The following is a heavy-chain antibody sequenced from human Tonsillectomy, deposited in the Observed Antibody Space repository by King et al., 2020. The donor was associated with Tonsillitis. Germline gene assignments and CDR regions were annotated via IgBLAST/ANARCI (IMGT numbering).Heavy chain of an antibody. V-gene: IGHV3-48*04. J-gene: IGHJ6*02. CDR2: ISSRSSTM. CDR3: TRGPPLLWCGEFSGDYYGMDV. Sequence: VQLVESGGGLVQPGGSLRLSCAASGFTFSSYTMNWVRQAPGKGLEWISYISSRSSTMYYADSVKGRFTISRDNAKNSLFLQMNSLRAEDTAVYYCTRGPPLLWCGEFSGDYYGMDVWGQGTAVTVSS. D-gene: IGHD3-10*01. CDR1: GFTFSSYT.